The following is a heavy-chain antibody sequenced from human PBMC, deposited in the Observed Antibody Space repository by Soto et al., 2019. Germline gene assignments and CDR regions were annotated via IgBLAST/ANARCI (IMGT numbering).Heavy chain of an antibody. Sequence: GGSPRLSCAASGFTFSSYGMHWVRQAPGKGLEWVAVISYDGSNKYYADSVKGRFTISRDNSKNTLYLQMNSLRAEDTAVYYCAKDQVGATWSPAPGHYYYYGMDVWGQGTTVTVSS. V-gene: IGHV3-30*18. D-gene: IGHD1-26*01. CDR2: ISYDGSNK. CDR1: GFTFSSYG. J-gene: IGHJ6*02. CDR3: AKDQVGATWSPAPGHYYYYGMDV.